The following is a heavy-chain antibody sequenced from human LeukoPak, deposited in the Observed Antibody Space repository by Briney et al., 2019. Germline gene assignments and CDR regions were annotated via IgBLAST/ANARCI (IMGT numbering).Heavy chain of an antibody. CDR1: GGSISSGSYC. CDR3: ARGSYGSRDFYYYYYYMDV. CDR2: IYTSGST. D-gene: IGHD3-16*02. Sequence: NPSQTLSLTCTVSGGSISSGSYCWSWIRQPAGKGLEWIGRIYTSGSTNYNPSLKSRVTISVDTSKNQFSLKLSSVTAADTAVYYCARGSYGSRDFYYYYYYMDVWGKGTTVTISS. V-gene: IGHV4-61*02. J-gene: IGHJ6*03.